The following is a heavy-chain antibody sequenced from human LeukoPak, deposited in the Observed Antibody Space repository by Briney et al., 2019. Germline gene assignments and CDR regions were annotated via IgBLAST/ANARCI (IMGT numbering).Heavy chain of an antibody. J-gene: IGHJ4*02. CDR1: GGTFSSYA. D-gene: IGHD3-9*01. V-gene: IGHV1-69*04. CDR3: ARGDILTAENDY. Sequence: ASVKVSCKASGGTFSSYAISWVRQAPGQGLEWMGRIIPILGIANYAQKFQGRVTITADKSTSTAYMELSSLRSEDTAVYYCARGDILTAENDYWGQGTLATVSS. CDR2: IIPILGIA.